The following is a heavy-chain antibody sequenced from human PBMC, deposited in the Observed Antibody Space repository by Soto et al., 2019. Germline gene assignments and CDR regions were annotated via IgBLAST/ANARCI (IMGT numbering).Heavy chain of an antibody. J-gene: IGHJ6*02. CDR3: ARALCEFSSTWYDHCDYGMDV. Sequence: VPLQESGPGLVKPSETLSLTCTVSHDSISSYYWTWVRQPPGKGLEWIGYIHYSGSTNYNPSLNSRVTLSVHTSKNQISLSLTSVTAADTAVYYCARALCEFSSTWYDHCDYGMDVWGPGTTVTVSS. CDR2: IHYSGST. V-gene: IGHV4-59*01. CDR1: HDSISSYY. D-gene: IGHD2-2*01.